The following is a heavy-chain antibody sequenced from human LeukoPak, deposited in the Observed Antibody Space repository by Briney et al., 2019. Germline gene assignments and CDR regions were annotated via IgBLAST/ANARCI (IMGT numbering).Heavy chain of an antibody. J-gene: IGHJ3*02. CDR1: GFTFRSCG. CDR2: IPYDGSNT. Sequence: GGSLRLSCAASGFTFRSCGMHWVRQAPSKGLEWVTFIPYDGSNTWYADSVKGRFTISRDNSKNTLYLQMNSLRVEDTAVYYCARGKGSGSSWYRDAFDIWGQGTMVTVSS. D-gene: IGHD6-13*01. V-gene: IGHV3-30*02. CDR3: ARGKGSGSSWYRDAFDI.